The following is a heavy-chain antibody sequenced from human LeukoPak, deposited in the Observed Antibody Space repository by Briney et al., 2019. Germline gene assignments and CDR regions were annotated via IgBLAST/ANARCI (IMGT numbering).Heavy chain of an antibody. V-gene: IGHV4-30-2*01. D-gene: IGHD5-18*01. Sequence: SQTLSLTCAVSGGSISSGGYSWSWIRQPPGKGLEWIGYIYHSGSTYYNPSLKSRVTISVDTSKNQFSLKLSSVTAADTAVYYCASSPRYSYGSYYFDYWGQGTLVTVSS. CDR1: GGSISSGGYS. J-gene: IGHJ4*02. CDR2: IYHSGST. CDR3: ASSPRYSYGSYYFDY.